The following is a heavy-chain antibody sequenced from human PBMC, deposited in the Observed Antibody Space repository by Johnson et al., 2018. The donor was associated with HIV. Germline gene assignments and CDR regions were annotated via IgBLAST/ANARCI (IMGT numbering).Heavy chain of an antibody. Sequence: VQLVESGGGVVRPGGSLRLSCTASGFTFDDYGMSWVRQAPGKGLEWVSGINWNGGSTGYADSVKGRFTISRDNAKNSLYLQMNSLRAEDTAVYYCTRARYSSSWYNGDAFDIWGQGTMVTVSS. CDR3: TRARYSSSWYNGDAFDI. J-gene: IGHJ3*02. V-gene: IGHV3-20*04. D-gene: IGHD6-13*01. CDR1: GFTFDDYG. CDR2: INWNGGST.